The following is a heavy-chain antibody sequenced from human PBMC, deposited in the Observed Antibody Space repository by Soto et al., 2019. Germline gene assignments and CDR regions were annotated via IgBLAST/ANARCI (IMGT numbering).Heavy chain of an antibody. CDR1: GFTFSSYA. V-gene: IGHV3-30-3*01. CDR2: ISYDGSNK. CDR3: ASPYYYDSSGYQAYYYYGMDV. D-gene: IGHD3-22*01. Sequence: QVQLVESGGGVVQPGRSLRLSCAASGFTFSSYAMHWVRQAPGKGLEWVAVISYDGSNKYYADSVKGRFTISRDNSKNTLYLQMNSLRAGDTAVYYCASPYYYDSSGYQAYYYYGMDVWGQGTTVTVSS. J-gene: IGHJ6*02.